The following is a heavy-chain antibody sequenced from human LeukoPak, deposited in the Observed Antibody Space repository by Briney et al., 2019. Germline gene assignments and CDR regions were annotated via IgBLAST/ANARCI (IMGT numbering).Heavy chain of an antibody. D-gene: IGHD1-26*01. J-gene: IGHJ4*02. CDR2: IIPIFRTV. CDR3: VRDREERTYRQFEY. Sequence: ASVKVSCRSSGGTFSKYPISWVRQAPGQGPEWMGGIIPIFRTVNSAPKFQGRVSITADESTNTAYMELSGLRSEDTAVYYCVRDREERTYRQFEYWGQGTLVTVSS. V-gene: IGHV1-69*13. CDR1: GGTFSKYP.